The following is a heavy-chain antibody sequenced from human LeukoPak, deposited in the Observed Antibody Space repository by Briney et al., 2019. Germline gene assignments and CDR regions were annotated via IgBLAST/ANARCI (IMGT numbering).Heavy chain of an antibody. D-gene: IGHD3-10*01. V-gene: IGHV1-69*04. J-gene: IGHJ4*02. CDR3: ASYGSGSYHLDY. CDR1: GGTFSSYA. Sequence: ASVKVSCKASGGTFSSYAISWVRQAPGQGLKWMGRIIPILGIANYAQKFQGRVTITADKSTSTAYMELSSLRSEDTAVYYCASYGSGSYHLDYWGQGTLVTVSS. CDR2: IIPILGIA.